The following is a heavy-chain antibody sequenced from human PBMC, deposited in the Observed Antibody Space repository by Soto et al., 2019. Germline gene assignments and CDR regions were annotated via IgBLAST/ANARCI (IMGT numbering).Heavy chain of an antibody. J-gene: IGHJ3*02. CDR1: VYTFTGSW. V-gene: IGHV3-7*03. Sequence: GRSLRLSCAGSVYTFTGSWMSWVRQPPGKGLEWVATIGPDGGEKNYVDSVKGRFTISRDNAKNSLYLEMNSLKDEDKAVYFCARGRSLDIWGQGTMVTVSS. CDR2: IGPDGGEK. CDR3: ARGRSLDI.